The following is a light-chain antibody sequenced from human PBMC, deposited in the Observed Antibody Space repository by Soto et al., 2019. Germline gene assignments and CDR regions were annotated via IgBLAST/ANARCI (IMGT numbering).Light chain of an antibody. CDR2: EVT. V-gene: IGLV2-14*03. J-gene: IGLJ2*01. Sequence: QSALTQPASVSGSPGQSITFSCTGSSSDVGAYNSVSWYQQHPGKAPKLIIYEVTNRPSGVSNRFSGSKSGNTASLTISGLQAEDEADYYCSSFTRRTTVLFGGGTKPPS. CDR3: SSFTRRTTVL. CDR1: SSDVGAYNS.